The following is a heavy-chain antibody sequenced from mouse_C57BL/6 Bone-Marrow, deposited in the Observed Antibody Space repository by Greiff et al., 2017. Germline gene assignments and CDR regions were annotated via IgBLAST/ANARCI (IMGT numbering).Heavy chain of an antibody. V-gene: IGHV1-74*01. D-gene: IGHD2-1*01. J-gene: IGHJ3*01. CDR1: GYTFTSYW. CDR3: AGGYGNYGFAY. Sequence: QVQLQQPGAELVKPGASVKVSCKASGYTFTSYWMHWVKQRPGQGLEWIGRIHPSDSDTNYNQKFKGKATLTVDKSSSTAYMQLSSLTSEDSAVYYCAGGYGNYGFAYWGQGTLVTVSA. CDR2: IHPSDSDT.